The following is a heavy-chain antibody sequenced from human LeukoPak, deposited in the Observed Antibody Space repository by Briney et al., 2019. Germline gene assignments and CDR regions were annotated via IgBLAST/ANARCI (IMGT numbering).Heavy chain of an antibody. V-gene: IGHV1-24*01. J-gene: IGHJ5*02. CDR2: FDPEDGET. CDR3: ATLTSRYWFDP. D-gene: IGHD3-9*01. CDR1: GYTFTGYY. Sequence: ASVKVSCKASGYTFTGYYMHWVRQAPGQGLEWMGGFDPEDGETIYAQKFQGRVTMTEDTSTDTAYMELSSLRSEDTAVYYCATLTSRYWFDPWGQGTLVTVSS.